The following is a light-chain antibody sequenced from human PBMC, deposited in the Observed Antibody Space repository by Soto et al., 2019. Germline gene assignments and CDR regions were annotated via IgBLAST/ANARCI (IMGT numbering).Light chain of an antibody. V-gene: IGKV1D-16*01. CDR2: AAS. CDR3: QQYNSYPRT. J-gene: IGKJ4*01. Sequence: DIQMTQSPSSVSASVGDRVTITCRASQGIRFYLAWYQHKPDKAPKSLIYAASNLQIGVPSRFSGSGYGTEFTLTISSLQPEDFATYYCQQYNSYPRTFGGGTKVEIK. CDR1: QGIRFY.